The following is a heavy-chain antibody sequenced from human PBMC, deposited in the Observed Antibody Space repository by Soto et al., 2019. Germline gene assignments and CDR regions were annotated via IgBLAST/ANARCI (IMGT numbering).Heavy chain of an antibody. CDR3: ATTARYSSGWYRAFDI. V-gene: IGHV4-39*07. Sequence: SETLSLTCTVSGGSISSSSYYWGWIRQPPGKGLEWIGSIYYSGSTYYNPSLKSRVTISVDTSKNQFSLKLSSVTAADTAVYYCATTARYSSGWYRAFDIWGQGTMVTVSS. D-gene: IGHD6-19*01. CDR2: IYYSGST. CDR1: GGSISSSSYY. J-gene: IGHJ3*02.